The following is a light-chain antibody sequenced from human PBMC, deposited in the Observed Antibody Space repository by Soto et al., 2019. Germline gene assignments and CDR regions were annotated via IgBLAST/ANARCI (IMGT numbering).Light chain of an antibody. Sequence: SVLTQPPSASGSRGQSVTISCTGTSSDVGGYDYVSWYQQHPGKAPKLIIYEVTKRPSGVPDRFSGSKSGNTASLTVSGLXAEDEADYYCSSYAGTNNLYVFGTGTKVTVL. CDR2: EVT. CDR3: SSYAGTNNLYV. CDR1: SSDVGGYDY. V-gene: IGLV2-8*01. J-gene: IGLJ1*01.